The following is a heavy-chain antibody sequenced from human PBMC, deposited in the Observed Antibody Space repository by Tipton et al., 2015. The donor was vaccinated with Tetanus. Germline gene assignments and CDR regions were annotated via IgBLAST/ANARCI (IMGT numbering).Heavy chain of an antibody. CDR3: ARGHSPLYNWNFGYFDF. V-gene: IGHV1-8*02. D-gene: IGHD1-7*01. J-gene: IGHJ4*02. CDR2: LNPKSGSA. Sequence: QSGAEVKKPGASVKVSCKASGYTFTSYGLNWVRKAAGRGFEWMGWLNPKSGSAAYAPRFQGRVTMTTNTSITTAFMEVASLTSDDTAVYFCARGHSPLYNWNFGYFDFWGQGTLVTVSS. CDR1: GYTFTSYG.